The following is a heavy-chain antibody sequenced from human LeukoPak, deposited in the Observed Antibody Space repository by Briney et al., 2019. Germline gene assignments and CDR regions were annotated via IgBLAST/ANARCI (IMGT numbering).Heavy chain of an antibody. CDR1: GFTVSSSY. D-gene: IGHD2-15*01. J-gene: IGHJ4*02. CDR3: AKDTPGVVVVAAKVGY. V-gene: IGHV3-53*01. Sequence: GGSLRLSCAASGFTVSSSYMSWVRQAPGKGLEWVSVFYSGGKTYYTDSVKGRFTISRDNSKNTLYLQMNSLRAEDTAVYYCAKDTPGVVVVAAKVGYWGQGTLVTVSS. CDR2: FYSGGKT.